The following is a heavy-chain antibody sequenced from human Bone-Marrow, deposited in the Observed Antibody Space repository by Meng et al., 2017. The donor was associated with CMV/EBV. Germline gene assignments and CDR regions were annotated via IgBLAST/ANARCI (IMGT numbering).Heavy chain of an antibody. J-gene: IGHJ5*02. D-gene: IGHD6-19*01. V-gene: IGHV3-23*01. CDR1: GFTFTTYA. CDR3: ARPGLTVAGTRWFDP. Sequence: SGFTFTTYAMCLVRPAPGKGLEWVSAIGADGAGIFYADSVKGRFTISEENSKNTLFLQMNNLRAEDTALYYCARPGLTVAGTRWFDPWGQGTLVTVSS. CDR2: IGADGAGI.